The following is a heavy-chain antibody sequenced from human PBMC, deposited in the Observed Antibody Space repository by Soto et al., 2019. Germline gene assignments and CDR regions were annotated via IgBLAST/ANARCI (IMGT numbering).Heavy chain of an antibody. CDR2: ISWNSGSI. J-gene: IGHJ6*02. D-gene: IGHD3-10*01. CDR1: GFTFDDYA. CDR3: AKDMGGSGSPDYYYYGMDV. Sequence: GGSLSLSCAASGFTFDDYAMHWVRQAPGKGLEWVSGISWNSGSIGYADSVKGRFTISRDNAKKSLYLQMNSLRAEDTALYYCAKDMGGSGSPDYYYYGMDVWGPGTTVTVSS. V-gene: IGHV3-9*01.